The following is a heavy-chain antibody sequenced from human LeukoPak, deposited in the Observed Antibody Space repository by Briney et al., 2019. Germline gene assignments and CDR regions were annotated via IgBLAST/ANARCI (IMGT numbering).Heavy chain of an antibody. CDR3: ARGLGIGKDYFDC. CDR1: GGSNNSGSYY. V-gene: IGHV4-61*02. Sequence: PSQTLSLTCTVSGGSNNSGSYYWSWIRQPAGKGLEWIGRTYSSGSTNYNPSLKGRVTISVDTSKNQFSLNLSSVTAADTAVYYCARGLGIGKDYFDCWGQGTLVTVSS. CDR2: TYSSGST. D-gene: IGHD7-27*01. J-gene: IGHJ4*02.